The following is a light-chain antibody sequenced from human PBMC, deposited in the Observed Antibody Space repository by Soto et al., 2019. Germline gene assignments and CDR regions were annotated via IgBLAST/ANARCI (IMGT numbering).Light chain of an antibody. V-gene: IGLV2-14*02. CDR1: SSDVGSYNL. CDR3: YSYASSSTYV. Sequence: QSVLTQPASVSGSPGQSITISCPGTSSDVGSYNLVSWYQQHPGKAPKLMIYEGSKRPSGVSNRFSGSKSGSTASLTISGLQAEDEADYYCYSYASSSTYVFGTGTKVTV. CDR2: EGS. J-gene: IGLJ1*01.